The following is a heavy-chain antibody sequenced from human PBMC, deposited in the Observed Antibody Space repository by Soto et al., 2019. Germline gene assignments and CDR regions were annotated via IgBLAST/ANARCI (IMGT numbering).Heavy chain of an antibody. D-gene: IGHD2-2*03. J-gene: IGHJ4*02. Sequence: QVQLQQWGAGLLKPSETLSLTCAVYGGSFSGYYWSWIRQPPGKWLEWIGEINHSGSTNYNPSLKSRVTISVDTSKNQFSLKLSSVTAADTAVYYCARGGTQSMDRVSLYYFDYWGQGTLVTVSS. CDR3: ARGGTQSMDRVSLYYFDY. CDR2: INHSGST. V-gene: IGHV4-34*01. CDR1: GGSFSGYY.